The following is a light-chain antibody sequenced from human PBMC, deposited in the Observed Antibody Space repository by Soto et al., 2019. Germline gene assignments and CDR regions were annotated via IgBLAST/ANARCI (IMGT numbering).Light chain of an antibody. CDR1: QSVSSNY. CDR3: QQYGSSPPIT. V-gene: IGKV3-20*01. CDR2: GAS. J-gene: IGKJ5*01. Sequence: EIVLTRSPGTLSLSPGEGATLSCRASQSVSSNYLAWYQQKPGQAPRLLIYGASSRATSIPDRFSGSGSGTDFTLTISRLEPEDFAVYYCQQYGSSPPITFGQGTRLEIK.